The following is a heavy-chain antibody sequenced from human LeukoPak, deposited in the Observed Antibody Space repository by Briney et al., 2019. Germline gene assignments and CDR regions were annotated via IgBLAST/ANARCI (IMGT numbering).Heavy chain of an antibody. Sequence: GGSLRLSCAASGFSFSDYYMTWIRQAPGKGLEWVSYISHDGGTTYHADSVKGRFTISRDNAKKSLYLQMNSLRAEDTAVYYCVARRITVAGTHLFAYWGQGTLVTVSS. CDR2: ISHDGGTT. CDR3: VARRITVAGTHLFAY. CDR1: GFSFSDYY. V-gene: IGHV3-11*01. D-gene: IGHD6-19*01. J-gene: IGHJ4*02.